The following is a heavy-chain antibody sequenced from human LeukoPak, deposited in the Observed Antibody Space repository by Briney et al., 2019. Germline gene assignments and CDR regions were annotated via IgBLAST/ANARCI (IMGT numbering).Heavy chain of an antibody. CDR1: GFTFSSYA. CDR3: AKRVLTVTTYYFDY. J-gene: IGHJ4*02. CDR2: ISSRGGST. D-gene: IGHD4-17*01. Sequence: GGSLRLSCAASGFTFSSYAMSWVRQAPGKGLEWVSGISSRGGSTYYADSVKGRFTISRDNSKNTLYLQMNSLRAEDTAVYYCAKRVLTVTTYYFDYWGQGTLVTVSS. V-gene: IGHV3-23*01.